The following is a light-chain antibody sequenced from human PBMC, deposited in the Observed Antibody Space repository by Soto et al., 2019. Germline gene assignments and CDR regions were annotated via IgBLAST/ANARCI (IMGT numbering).Light chain of an antibody. CDR3: SSYTSSSIVYV. J-gene: IGLJ1*01. Sequence: QSVLTQPASASGSPGQSITISCTGTGTDVGAYDYVSWYQQHPGKAPKLVIYDVNNRPSGVSSRFSSSKSGNTASLTISGLQAEDEADYYCSSYTSSSIVYVFGTGTKVTV. CDR2: DVN. CDR1: GTDVGAYDY. V-gene: IGLV2-14*03.